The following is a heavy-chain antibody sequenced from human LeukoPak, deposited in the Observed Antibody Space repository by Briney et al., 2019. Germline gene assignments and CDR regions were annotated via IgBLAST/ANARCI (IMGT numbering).Heavy chain of an antibody. V-gene: IGHV1-24*01. CDR1: GYTLTELS. J-gene: IGHJ4*02. CDR2: FDPEDGET. D-gene: IGHD6-19*01. Sequence: ASVKVSCKVSGYTLTELSMHWVRQAPGKGLEWMGGFDPEDGETIYAQKFQGRVTMTEDTSTDTAYMELSSLRSEDTAVYYCARGESSGWALDYWGQGTLVTVSS. CDR3: ARGESSGWALDY.